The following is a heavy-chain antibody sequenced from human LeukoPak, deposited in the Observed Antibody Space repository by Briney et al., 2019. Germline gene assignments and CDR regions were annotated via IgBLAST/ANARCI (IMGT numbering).Heavy chain of an antibody. J-gene: IGHJ6*03. CDR2: ISSSSSYI. CDR1: GFTFSSYS. D-gene: IGHD4-11*01. CDR3: ARAYSTYHMDV. V-gene: IGHV3-21*01. Sequence: GGSLRLSCAASGFTFSSYSMNWVRQAPGKGLEWVSSISSSSSYIYYADSVKGRFTISRDNAENSLYLQMNSLRAEDTAVYYCARAYSTYHMDVWGKGTTVTVSS.